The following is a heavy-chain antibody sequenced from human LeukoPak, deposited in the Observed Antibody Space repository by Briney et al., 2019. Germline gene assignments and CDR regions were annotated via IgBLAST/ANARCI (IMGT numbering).Heavy chain of an antibody. Sequence: PGGSLRLSCAASGFTFDDYAMHWVRQAPGKGLEWVSGISWNSGSIGYADSVKGRFTISRDNAKNALYLQMNSLRAEDSALYYCAKSGGSSSSLLDYWGQGTLVTVSS. CDR1: GFTFDDYA. V-gene: IGHV3-9*01. CDR2: ISWNSGSI. D-gene: IGHD6-6*01. CDR3: AKSGGSSSSLLDY. J-gene: IGHJ4*02.